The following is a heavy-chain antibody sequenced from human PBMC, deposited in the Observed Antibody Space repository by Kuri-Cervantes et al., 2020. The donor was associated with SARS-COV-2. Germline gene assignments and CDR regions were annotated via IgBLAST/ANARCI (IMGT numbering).Heavy chain of an antibody. CDR1: GGPISSSSYY. J-gene: IGHJ6*03. D-gene: IGHD4-11*01. CDR2: IYYSEST. Sequence: GSLRLSCTVSGGPISSSSYYWGWIRQPPGKGLEWIGSIYYSESTYYNPSLKSRVTISVDTSKNQFSLKLSSVTAADTAVYYCAREDYSNYYYYYMDVWGKGTTVTVSS. V-gene: IGHV4-39*02. CDR3: AREDYSNYYYYYMDV.